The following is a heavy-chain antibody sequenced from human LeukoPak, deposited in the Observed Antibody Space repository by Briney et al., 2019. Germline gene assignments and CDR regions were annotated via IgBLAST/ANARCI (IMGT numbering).Heavy chain of an antibody. J-gene: IGHJ5*02. CDR2: ISTSSRYI. CDR3: ARDDGSGSYNWFDP. D-gene: IGHD3-10*01. CDR1: GFTFSSYD. V-gene: IGHV3-21*01. Sequence: GGSLRLSCAASGFTFSSYDMNWVRQAPGKGLEWVSSISTSSRYIYYADSMKGRFTISRDNAKNSLYLQMNSLRVEDTAVYYCARDDGSGSYNWFDPWGQGTLVTVSS.